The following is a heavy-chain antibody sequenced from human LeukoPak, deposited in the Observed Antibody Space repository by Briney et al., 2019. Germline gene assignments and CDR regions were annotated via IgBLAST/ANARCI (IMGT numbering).Heavy chain of an antibody. D-gene: IGHD1-26*01. J-gene: IGHJ6*02. Sequence: GGSLRLSCAASGFIFSSYEMNWVRQAPGKGLEWISYISSTGSAIYYADSVRGRFTISRDNANNSLSMHMNSLRAEDTAVYYCARDSASYYSGMDVWGQGTTVTVSS. CDR2: ISSTGSAI. CDR1: GFIFSSYE. V-gene: IGHV3-48*03. CDR3: ARDSASYYSGMDV.